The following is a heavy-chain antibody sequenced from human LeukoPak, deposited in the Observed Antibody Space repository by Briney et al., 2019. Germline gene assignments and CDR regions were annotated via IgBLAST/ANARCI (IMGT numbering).Heavy chain of an antibody. J-gene: IGHJ6*02. D-gene: IGHD3-3*01. Sequence: GGSLRLSCAASGFTFSDYWMSWVRQAPGKGLEWVANIKQDGTEKNYVDSVKGRFTISRDNAKNSLYLQLNSLRADDTAVYYCARDLTTYYDFWSGPEHYYYYYGMDVWGQGTTVTVSS. CDR1: GFTFSDYW. V-gene: IGHV3-7*03. CDR2: IKQDGTEK. CDR3: ARDLTTYYDFWSGPEHYYYYYGMDV.